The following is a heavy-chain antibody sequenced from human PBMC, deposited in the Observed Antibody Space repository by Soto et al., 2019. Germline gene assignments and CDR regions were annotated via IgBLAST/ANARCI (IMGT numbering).Heavy chain of an antibody. CDR3: ARSRSNAYDI. V-gene: IGHV3-48*02. Sequence: EVQLVESGGGLVQPGGSLRLSCAASGFAFNSYNINWVRQAPGKGLEWVSYISTSSNTIYYADSVKGRFTISRDNARNSLYLQMNSLRDEDTAGYYCARSRSNAYDIWGQGTMVIVSS. CDR2: ISTSSNTI. J-gene: IGHJ3*02. CDR1: GFAFNSYN.